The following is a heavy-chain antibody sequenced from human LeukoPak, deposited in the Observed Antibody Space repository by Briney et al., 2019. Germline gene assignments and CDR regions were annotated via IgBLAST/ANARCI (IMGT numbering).Heavy chain of an antibody. CDR1: GGTFSSYA. V-gene: IGHV1-46*01. D-gene: IGHD3-22*01. CDR3: ARDNDDSSGYYYVDAFDI. CDR2: INPSGGST. J-gene: IGHJ3*02. Sequence: ASVKVSCKASGGTFSSYAISWVRQAPGQGLEWMGIINPSGGSTSYAQKFQGRVTMTRDTSTSTVYMELSSLRSEDTAVYYCARDNDDSSGYYYVDAFDIWGQGTMVTVSS.